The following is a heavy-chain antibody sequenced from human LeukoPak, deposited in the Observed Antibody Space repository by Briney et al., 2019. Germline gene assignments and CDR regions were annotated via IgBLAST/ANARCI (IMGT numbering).Heavy chain of an antibody. CDR3: ARWDSIAAGIDY. D-gene: IGHD6-25*01. J-gene: IGHJ4*02. CDR2: IYTSGST. Sequence: SSQTLSLTCTVSGGSISSGSYYWSWIRQPAGKGLEWIGRIYTSGSTNYNPSLKSRVTISVDTPKNQFSLKLSSVTAADTAVYYCARWDSIAAGIDYWGQGTLVTVSS. V-gene: IGHV4-61*02. CDR1: GGSISSGSYY.